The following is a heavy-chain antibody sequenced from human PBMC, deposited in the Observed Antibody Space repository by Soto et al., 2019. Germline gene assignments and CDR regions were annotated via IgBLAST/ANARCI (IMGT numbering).Heavy chain of an antibody. CDR3: ARHLLNDDILTGYYIAFGFFDY. CDR1: GGSFSGYY. J-gene: IGHJ4*02. D-gene: IGHD3-9*01. Sequence: PSETLSLTCAVYGGSFSGYYWSWIRQPPGKGLEWIGEINHSGSTNYNPSLKSRVTISVDTSKNQFSLKLSSVTAADTAVYYCARHLLNDDILTGYYIAFGFFDYWGQGTLVTVSS. V-gene: IGHV4-34*01. CDR2: INHSGST.